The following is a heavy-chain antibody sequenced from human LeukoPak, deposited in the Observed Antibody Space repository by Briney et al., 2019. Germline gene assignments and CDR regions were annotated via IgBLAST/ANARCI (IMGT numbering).Heavy chain of an antibody. Sequence: SETLSLTCTVSGGSISTYYWSWIRQPPGKGLEWIGYIYYSGSTNYNPSLKSRVTISVDTSKNQFSLKLSSVTAADTAVYYCARGTYSGSLYYFDYWGQGTLVTVSS. CDR1: GGSISTYY. D-gene: IGHD1-26*01. J-gene: IGHJ4*02. V-gene: IGHV4-59*01. CDR2: IYYSGST. CDR3: ARGTYSGSLYYFDY.